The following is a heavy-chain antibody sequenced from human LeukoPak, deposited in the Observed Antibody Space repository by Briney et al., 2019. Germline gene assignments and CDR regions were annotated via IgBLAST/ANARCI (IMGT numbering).Heavy chain of an antibody. J-gene: IGHJ5*02. CDR1: GGTFSSYA. Sequence: SVKVSCKASGGTFSSYAISWVRQAPGQGLEWMGGIIPIFGTANYAQKFQGRVTITTDESTSTAYMELSSLRSEDTAVYYCARGVTGTILSWFDPWGQGTLVTASS. V-gene: IGHV1-69*05. CDR3: ARGVTGTILSWFDP. CDR2: IIPIFGTA. D-gene: IGHD1-7*01.